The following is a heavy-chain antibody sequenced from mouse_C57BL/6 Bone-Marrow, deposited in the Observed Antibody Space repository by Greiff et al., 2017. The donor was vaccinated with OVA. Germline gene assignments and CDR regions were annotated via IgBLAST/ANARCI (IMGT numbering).Heavy chain of an antibody. CDR1: GFTFSDYY. J-gene: IGHJ1*03. V-gene: IGHV5-16*01. Sequence: EVKLMESEGGLVQPGSSMKLSCTASGFTFSDYYMAWVRQVPEKGLEWVANINYDGSSTYYLDSLKSRFIISRDNAKNILYLQMSSLKSEDTATYYCARGRDWPTYFDVWGTGTTVTVSS. CDR2: INYDGSST. CDR3: ARGRDWPTYFDV.